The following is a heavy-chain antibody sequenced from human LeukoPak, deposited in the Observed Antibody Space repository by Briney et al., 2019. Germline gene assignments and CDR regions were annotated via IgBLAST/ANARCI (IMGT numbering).Heavy chain of an antibody. J-gene: IGHJ4*02. D-gene: IGHD1-14*01. CDR3: ARGPRNYFDY. CDR1: GGSFSGYY. CDR2: IYHSGST. V-gene: IGHV4-34*01. Sequence: SETLSLTCAVSGGSFSGYYWSWTRQPPGKGLEWIGEIYHSGSTNSNPSLKSRVTISIDTSKNQFSLKLRSVTAADTAVYYCARGPRNYFDYWGQGTLVTVSS.